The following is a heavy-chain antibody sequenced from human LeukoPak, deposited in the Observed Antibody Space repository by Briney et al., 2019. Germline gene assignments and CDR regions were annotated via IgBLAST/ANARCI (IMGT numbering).Heavy chain of an antibody. J-gene: IGHJ5*02. CDR1: GGSVTSYY. Sequence: PSETLSLTCSVSGGSVTSYYWIWVRQTPGKGLEWIGYISSSETTDYGPSFKSRVTMSLDTSKNQFSLKLSSVTAADTGVYYCARGYCSDERCPVFPSWGQGTLVTVSS. CDR2: ISSSETT. D-gene: IGHD2-15*01. V-gene: IGHV4-59*02. CDR3: ARGYCSDERCPVFPS.